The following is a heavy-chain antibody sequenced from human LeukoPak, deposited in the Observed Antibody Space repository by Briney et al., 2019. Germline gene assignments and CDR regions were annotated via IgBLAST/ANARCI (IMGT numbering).Heavy chain of an antibody. CDR2: IYYSGST. Sequence: PSQTLSLTCTVSGGSISSGDYYWSRIRQPPGKGLEWIGYIYYSGSTYYNPSLKSRVTISVDTSKNQFSLKLSSVTAADTAVYYCARDSMVRGVIIEGSWGQGTLVTVSS. V-gene: IGHV4-30-4*01. CDR1: GGSISSGDYY. CDR3: ARDSMVRGVIIEGS. D-gene: IGHD3-10*01. J-gene: IGHJ4*02.